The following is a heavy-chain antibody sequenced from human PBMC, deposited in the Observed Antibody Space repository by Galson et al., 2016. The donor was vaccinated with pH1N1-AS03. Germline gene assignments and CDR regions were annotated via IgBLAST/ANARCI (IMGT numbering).Heavy chain of an antibody. CDR3: ARDRSTSYYGAPDY. Sequence: SVKVSCKASGYAFKNYGISWIRQAPGQGLEWMGRVTVSSGITNYAQKVQGRVTMTTDTSTNTAYMEPRSLTSDDTAVYYCARDRSTSYYGAPDYWGQGTLVTVPS. V-gene: IGHV1-18*04. CDR2: VTVSSGIT. D-gene: IGHD3-10*01. J-gene: IGHJ4*02. CDR1: GYAFKNYG.